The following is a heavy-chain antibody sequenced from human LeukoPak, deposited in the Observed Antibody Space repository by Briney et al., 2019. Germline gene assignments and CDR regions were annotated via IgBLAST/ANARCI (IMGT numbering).Heavy chain of an antibody. D-gene: IGHD4-23*01. V-gene: IGHV4-30-2*01. CDR3: ARDYGGNPYNWFDP. Sequence: SETLSLTCAVSGGSISSGGYSWSWIRQPPGKGLEWIGYIYHSGSTYYNPSLKSRVTISVDRSKNQFSLKLSSVTAADTAVYYCARDYGGNPYNWFDPWGQGTLVTVSS. CDR1: GGSISSGGYS. J-gene: IGHJ5*02. CDR2: IYHSGST.